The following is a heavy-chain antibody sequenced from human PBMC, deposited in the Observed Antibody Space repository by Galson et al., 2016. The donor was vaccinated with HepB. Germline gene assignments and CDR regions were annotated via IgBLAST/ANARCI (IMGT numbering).Heavy chain of an antibody. J-gene: IGHJ4*02. CDR2: ISYGGSNK. CDR1: GFTLSNYA. Sequence: SLRLSCAASGFTLSNYAMHWVRQAPGKGLEWVAIISYGGSNKYYADPVKGRFTISRDNSKNTLYLQMNSLRADDTAVFYCARDEGRSYSGMDFWGQGTLVTVSS. CDR3: ARDEGRSYSGMDF. D-gene: IGHD1-26*01. V-gene: IGHV3-30*04.